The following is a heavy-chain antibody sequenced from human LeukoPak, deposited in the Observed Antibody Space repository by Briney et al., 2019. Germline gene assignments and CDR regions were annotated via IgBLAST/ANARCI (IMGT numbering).Heavy chain of an antibody. V-gene: IGHV3-48*01. Sequence: GGSLRLSCAASGFTFSSYTMNWVRQPPGKGLEWVSNIGTSSTTIYYADSVKGRFTISRDNAKNSLYLQMNSLRADDTAVYYCVRDNPRCCGVIPANIDDYWGQGTLVTVSS. CDR3: VRDNPRCCGVIPANIDDY. CDR2: IGTSSTTI. J-gene: IGHJ4*02. CDR1: GFTFSSYT. D-gene: IGHD2-21*01.